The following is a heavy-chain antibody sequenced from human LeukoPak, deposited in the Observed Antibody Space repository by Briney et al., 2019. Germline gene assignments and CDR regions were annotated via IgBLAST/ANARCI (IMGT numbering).Heavy chain of an antibody. Sequence: RGSLRLSCAASGFIFSSYSMNWVRQAPGKGLEWVSSISSSSSYIYYADSVKGRFTISRDNAKNSLYLQMNSLRAEDTAVYYCARSIASRPPLPFDYWGQGTLVTVSS. CDR1: GFIFSSYS. CDR2: ISSSSSYI. CDR3: ARSIASRPPLPFDY. V-gene: IGHV3-21*01. D-gene: IGHD6-6*01. J-gene: IGHJ4*02.